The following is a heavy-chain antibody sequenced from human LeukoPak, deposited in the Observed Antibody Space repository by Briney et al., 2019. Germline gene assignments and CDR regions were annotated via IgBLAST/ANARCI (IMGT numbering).Heavy chain of an antibody. D-gene: IGHD6-6*01. CDR1: GGSISSYY. Sequence: SETLSLTCTVSGGSISSYYWSWIRQPPGKGLEWIGYIYYSGSTNYNPSLKSRVTISVDTSKNQFSLKLSSVTAADTAVYYCARHARSIQTSWAFDIWGQGTMVTVSS. J-gene: IGHJ3*02. CDR3: ARHARSIQTSWAFDI. CDR2: IYYSGST. V-gene: IGHV4-59*08.